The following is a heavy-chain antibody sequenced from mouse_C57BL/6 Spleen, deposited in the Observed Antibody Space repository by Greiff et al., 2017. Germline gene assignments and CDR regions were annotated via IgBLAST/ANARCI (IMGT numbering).Heavy chain of an antibody. V-gene: IGHV1-64*01. CDR3: ARSDYRIYAMDY. CDR1: GYTFTSYW. D-gene: IGHD2-14*01. Sequence: QVQLQQPGAELVQPGASVKFSCKASGYTFTSYWMHWVKQRPGQGLEWLGMIHPNSGSTNYNEKFKSKATLTVDNSSSTAYMQLSSRTSEDSAVYYCARSDYRIYAMDYWGQGTSVTVSS. J-gene: IGHJ4*01. CDR2: IHPNSGST.